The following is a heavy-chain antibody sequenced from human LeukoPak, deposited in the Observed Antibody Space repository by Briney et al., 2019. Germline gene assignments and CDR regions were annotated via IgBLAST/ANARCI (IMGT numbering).Heavy chain of an antibody. CDR3: VAAGYAFDI. D-gene: IGHD6-13*01. J-gene: IGHJ3*02. CDR1: GFTFSSYS. V-gene: IGHV3-21*01. CDR2: ISSSSSYI. Sequence: GGSLRLSCAASGFTFSSYSMNWVRQAPGKGLEWVSSISSSSSYIYHADSVKGRFTISRDNAKNSLYLQMNSLRAEDTAVYYCVAAGYAFDIWGQGTMVTVSS.